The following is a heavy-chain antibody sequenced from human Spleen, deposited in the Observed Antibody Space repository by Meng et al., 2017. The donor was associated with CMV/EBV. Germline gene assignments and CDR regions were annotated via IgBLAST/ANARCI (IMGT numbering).Heavy chain of an antibody. CDR1: GYTFTGYY. J-gene: IGHJ6*02. CDR2: MNPNSGNT. V-gene: IGHV1-8*03. CDR3: ARWEYSSSYGMDV. D-gene: IGHD6-6*01. Sequence: ASVKVSCKASGYTFTGYYMHWVRQAPGQGLEWMGWMNPNSGNTGYAQKFQGRVTITRNTSISTAYMELSSLRSEDPAVYYCARWEYSSSYGMDVWGQGTTVTVSS.